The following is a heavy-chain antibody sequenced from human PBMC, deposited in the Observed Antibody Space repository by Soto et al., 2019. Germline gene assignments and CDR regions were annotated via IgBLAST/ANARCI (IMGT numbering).Heavy chain of an antibody. D-gene: IGHD5-12*01. J-gene: IGHJ6*03. Sequence: SETLSLTCTVSGGSISSYYWSWIRQPPGKGLEWIGYIYYSGSTNYNPSLKSRVTISVDTSKNQFSLKLSSVTAADTAVYYCARSYSGYAYYYYYYMDVWGKGTTVTVSS. V-gene: IGHV4-59*08. CDR2: IYYSGST. CDR1: GGSISSYY. CDR3: ARSYSGYAYYYYYYMDV.